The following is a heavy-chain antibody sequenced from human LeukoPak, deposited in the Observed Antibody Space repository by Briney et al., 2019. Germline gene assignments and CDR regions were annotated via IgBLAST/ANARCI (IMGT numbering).Heavy chain of an antibody. J-gene: IGHJ4*02. D-gene: IGHD5-12*01. V-gene: IGHV4-59*12. CDR1: GGSIRGYF. Sequence: SETLSLTCTVSGGSIRGYFWSWIRQPPGKGLEWIGHIYSSGSTTYTPSLQGRVTISLDTSKNQFSLKLSSVTAADTAVYYCASTSRGYSGYVFDYWGQGTLVTASS. CDR3: ASTSRGYSGYVFDY. CDR2: IYSSGST.